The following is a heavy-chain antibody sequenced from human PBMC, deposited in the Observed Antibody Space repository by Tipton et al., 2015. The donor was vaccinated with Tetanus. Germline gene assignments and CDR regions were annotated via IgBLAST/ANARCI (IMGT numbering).Heavy chain of an antibody. J-gene: IGHJ4*02. CDR3: ARGARGYTYG. Sequence: TLSLTCEVTGDSVTSGGYYWTWIRQPPGKGLEWVGYISDSGTTNYNPSLKSRVTISVDTSKNQFSLNLTSVTAADTAVYYCARGARGYTYGWGQGTLVTVSS. CDR1: GDSVTSGGYY. D-gene: IGHD5-18*01. CDR2: ISDSGTT. V-gene: IGHV4-61*08.